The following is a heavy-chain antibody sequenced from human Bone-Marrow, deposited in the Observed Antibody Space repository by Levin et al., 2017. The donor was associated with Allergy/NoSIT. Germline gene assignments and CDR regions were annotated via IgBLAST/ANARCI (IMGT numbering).Heavy chain of an antibody. CDR2: ISLVGGTT. Sequence: GGSLRLSCAASGFTFSNYGMTWVRQAPGAGLEWVSGISLVGGTTYYADSVKGRFTISRDNSKNIMYLQMNSLRVEDTAVYYCAKRISGTKNGMDVWGQGTTVTVSS. V-gene: IGHV3-23*01. CDR3: AKRISGTKNGMDV. D-gene: IGHD1-7*01. J-gene: IGHJ6*02. CDR1: GFTFSNYG.